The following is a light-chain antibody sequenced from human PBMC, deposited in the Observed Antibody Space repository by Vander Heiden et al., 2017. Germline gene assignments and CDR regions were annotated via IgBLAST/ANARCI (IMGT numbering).Light chain of an antibody. CDR3: QQYNNWPLYT. Sequence: EIVMTQSPATLSVSPGERATPSCRASQSVTSNLAWYQPKPGQAPRLLIYGASTRATGIPARFSGSGSGTEFTLTISSLQSEDFAVYYCQQYNNWPLYTFGQGTKLEIK. J-gene: IGKJ2*01. V-gene: IGKV3-15*01. CDR1: QSVTSN. CDR2: GAS.